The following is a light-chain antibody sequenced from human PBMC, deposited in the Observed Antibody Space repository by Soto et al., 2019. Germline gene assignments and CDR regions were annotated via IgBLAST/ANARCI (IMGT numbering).Light chain of an antibody. Sequence: DIQMTQSPSTMSSSVGYGVTSTCRASQRISTWLAWYQQKPGKDPNLLISDDSTLENGVQARFSGSRSGPELSLTISSLQPDDFATYYCQPYYSYWTFGTGNKVDIK. J-gene: IGKJ1*01. CDR3: QPYYSYWT. CDR1: QRISTW. V-gene: IGKV1-5*01. CDR2: DDS.